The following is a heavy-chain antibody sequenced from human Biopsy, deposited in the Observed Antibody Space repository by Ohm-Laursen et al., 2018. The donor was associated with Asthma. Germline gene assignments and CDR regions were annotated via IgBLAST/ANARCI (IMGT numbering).Heavy chain of an antibody. CDR2: IYYSGST. CDR1: YGSITSGGYY. Sequence: TLSLTCPVSYGSITSGGYYWTWIRQHPGKGLEWIGFIYYSGSTYYNPSLKSRVSISIDTSKNQFSLKLSSATAADTAVYYCARAQDYYDSRGYYRSFDYWGQGTLVTVYS. D-gene: IGHD3-22*01. J-gene: IGHJ4*02. CDR3: ARAQDYYDSRGYYRSFDY. V-gene: IGHV4-31*03.